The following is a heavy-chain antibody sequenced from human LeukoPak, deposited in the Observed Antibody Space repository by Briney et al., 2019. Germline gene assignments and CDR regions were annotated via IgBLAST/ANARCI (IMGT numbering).Heavy chain of an antibody. CDR3: ARMFLRGSVGATRGVGY. J-gene: IGHJ4*02. CDR2: INPNSGGA. D-gene: IGHD1-26*01. CDR1: GYTFTGYY. Sequence: ASVKVSCKASGYTFTGYYMHWVRQAPGQGLVWMGWINPNSGGANYAQKFQDRVTMTRVTSISTAYMELSRLRSDDTAVYYCARMFLRGSVGATRGVGYWGQGTLVTVSS. V-gene: IGHV1-2*02.